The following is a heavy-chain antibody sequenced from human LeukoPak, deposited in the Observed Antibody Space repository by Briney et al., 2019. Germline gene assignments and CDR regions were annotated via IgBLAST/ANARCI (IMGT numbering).Heavy chain of an antibody. Sequence: PSETLSLTCTVSGGSISSSSYYWGWIRQPPGKGLEWIGSIYYSGSTYYNPSLKSRVTIPVDTSKNQFSLKLSSVTAADTAVYYCARDSGDCSSTSCYPYYFDYWGQGTLVTVSS. CDR3: ARDSGDCSSTSCYPYYFDY. CDR1: GGSISSSSYY. J-gene: IGHJ4*02. D-gene: IGHD2-2*01. CDR2: IYYSGST. V-gene: IGHV4-39*07.